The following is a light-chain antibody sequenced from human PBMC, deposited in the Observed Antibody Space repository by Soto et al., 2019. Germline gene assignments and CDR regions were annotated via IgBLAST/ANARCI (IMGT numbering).Light chain of an antibody. CDR3: QQDYNLPPT. V-gene: IGKV3D-7*01. J-gene: IGKJ4*01. CDR1: QSVSSSY. Sequence: PWERVTLSCRASQSVSSSYLTWYQQKPGQAPRLLIYGASTRATGIPARFSGSGSGTGFTLTISSLQPEDFAVYYCQQDYNLPPTFGGGTKVDIK. CDR2: GAS.